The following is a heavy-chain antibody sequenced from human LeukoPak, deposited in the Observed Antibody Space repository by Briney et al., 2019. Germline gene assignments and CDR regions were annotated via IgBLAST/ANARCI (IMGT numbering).Heavy chain of an antibody. CDR3: ARDLASIAAAGLDAFDI. V-gene: IGHV1-18*01. Sequence: ASVKVSCKASGYTFTSYGISWVRQAPGQGLEWMGWISAYNGNTNYAQKLQGRVTMTTDTSTSTAYMELRSLRSDDTAVYYCARDLASIAAAGLDAFDIWGQGTMVTVSS. D-gene: IGHD6-13*01. CDR2: ISAYNGNT. J-gene: IGHJ3*02. CDR1: GYTFTSYG.